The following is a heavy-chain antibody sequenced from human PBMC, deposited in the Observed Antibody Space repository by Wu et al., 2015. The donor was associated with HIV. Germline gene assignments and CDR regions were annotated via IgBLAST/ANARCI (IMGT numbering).Heavy chain of an antibody. CDR1: GGTFRSHA. CDR2: IIPILGAA. Sequence: QVQLVQSGTEVKKPESSVKVSCKASGGTFRSHAISWVRQAPGQGLEWMGGIIPILGAANYAQKFQGRVTITADESTSTAYMELSSLRSDDTAIYYCARDLGDYYNSGTPGYYWGQGTLVTVSS. V-gene: IGHV1-69*12. J-gene: IGHJ4*02. CDR3: ARDLGDYYNSGTPGYY. D-gene: IGHD3-10*01.